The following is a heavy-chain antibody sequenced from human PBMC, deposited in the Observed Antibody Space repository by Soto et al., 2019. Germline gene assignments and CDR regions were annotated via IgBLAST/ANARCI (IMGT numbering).Heavy chain of an antibody. J-gene: IGHJ2*01. D-gene: IGHD4-17*01. CDR3: AAPDFGDYWYFDL. Sequence: QMQLVQSGPEVKKPGTSVKVSCKASGFTFSSSIVQWVQQARGQRLEWIGWIVVGSGHTNYEQKFQERVTITRDMSTSTAYMELSSLRSEDTAVYYCAAPDFGDYWYFDLWGRGTLVTVSS. V-gene: IGHV1-58*01. CDR1: GFTFSSSI. CDR2: IVVGSGHT.